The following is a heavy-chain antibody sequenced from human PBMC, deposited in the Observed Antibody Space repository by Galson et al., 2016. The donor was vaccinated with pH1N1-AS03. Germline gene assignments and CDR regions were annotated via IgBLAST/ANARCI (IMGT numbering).Heavy chain of an antibody. CDR3: ARDPRGPCTSATCPTTYYFGMDV. V-gene: IGHV1-2*04. J-gene: IGHJ6*02. CDR2: INTDSGYT. D-gene: IGHD2-2*01. CDR1: GYIFTDFY. Sequence: SVKVSCKASGYIFTDFYVLWVRHPPGQGTELMGWINTDSGYTNYAQKFEDWATMTRDTSASTAYMELYGLNSDDTAVYYCARDPRGPCTSATCPTTYYFGMDVWGQGTTVIVSS.